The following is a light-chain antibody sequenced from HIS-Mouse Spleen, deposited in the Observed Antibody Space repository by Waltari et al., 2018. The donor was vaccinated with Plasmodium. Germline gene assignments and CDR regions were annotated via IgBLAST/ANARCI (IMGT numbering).Light chain of an antibody. CDR3: CSYAGSSTFV. Sequence: QSAPTQPASVSWSPGPSITISCTGTSRDIGGYYLPSCYHQHPGKAPKLLSYEGSNRPSGVSNRFSGSKSGNTAALTISGLQAEDEADYYCCSYAGSSTFVFGGGTKLTVL. CDR1: SRDIGGYYL. J-gene: IGLJ3*02. V-gene: IGLV2-23*03. CDR2: EGS.